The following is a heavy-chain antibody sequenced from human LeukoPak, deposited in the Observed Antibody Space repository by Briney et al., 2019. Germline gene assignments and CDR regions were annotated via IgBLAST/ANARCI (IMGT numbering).Heavy chain of an antibody. D-gene: IGHD2-2*01. J-gene: IGHJ6*02. CDR3: TRLAPSSDIVVVPAATYLYGMDV. CDR1: GFTFSSYG. Sequence: GGSLRPSCAASGFTFSSYGMHWVRQASGKGLEWVGRIRSKANSYAPAYAASVKGRFTISRDDSKNTAYLQMNSLKTEDTAVYYCTRLAPSSDIVVVPAATYLYGMDVWGQGTTVTVSS. V-gene: IGHV3-73*01. CDR2: IRSKANSYAP.